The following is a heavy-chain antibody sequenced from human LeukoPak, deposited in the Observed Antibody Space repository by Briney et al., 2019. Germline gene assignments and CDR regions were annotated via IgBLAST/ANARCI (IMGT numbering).Heavy chain of an antibody. J-gene: IGHJ4*02. CDR2: ISYDGSNK. Sequence: GGSLRLSCAASGFTFSSYGMHWVRQAPCKGLEWVAVISYDGSNKYYADSVKGRYTISRDNSKNTLYLQMNSLRAEDTAVYYCAKALEYQLLYGVDYWGQGTLATVSS. V-gene: IGHV3-30*18. CDR3: AKALEYQLLYGVDY. CDR1: GFTFSSYG. D-gene: IGHD2-2*02.